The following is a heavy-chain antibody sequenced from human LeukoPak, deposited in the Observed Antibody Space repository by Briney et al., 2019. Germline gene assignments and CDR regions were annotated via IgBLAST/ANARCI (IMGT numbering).Heavy chain of an antibody. CDR2: ISSSSSYI. J-gene: IGHJ4*02. D-gene: IGHD6-6*01. CDR3: ARDEYSSSSDGFDA. V-gene: IGHV3-21*01. CDR1: GFTFSSYS. Sequence: GGSLRLSCAASGFTFSSYSMNWVRQAPGKGLEWVSSISSSSSYIYYADSMKGRFTISRDNAKNSLYLQMNSLSADDTAVYYCARDEYSSSSDGFDAWGQGTLVTVSS.